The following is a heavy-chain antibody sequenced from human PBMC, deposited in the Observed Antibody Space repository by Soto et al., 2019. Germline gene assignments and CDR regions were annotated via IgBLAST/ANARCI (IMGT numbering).Heavy chain of an antibody. Sequence: PSETLSLTCTVSGGSVSSGSYYWSWIRQPPGKGLEWIGYIYYSGSTNYNPSLKSRVTISVDTSKNQFSLKLSSVTAADTAVYYCARLPQDSSWTYYYYYGMDVWGQGTTVTVSS. V-gene: IGHV4-61*01. CDR3: ARLPQDSSWTYYYYYGMDV. J-gene: IGHJ6*02. CDR1: GGSVSSGSYY. CDR2: IYYSGST. D-gene: IGHD6-13*01.